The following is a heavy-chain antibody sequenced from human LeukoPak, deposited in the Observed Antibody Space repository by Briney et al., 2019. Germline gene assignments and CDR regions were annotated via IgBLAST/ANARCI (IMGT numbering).Heavy chain of an antibody. J-gene: IGHJ4*02. V-gene: IGHV3-74*01. CDR3: ARDDYGSGSYYAPLIDY. Sequence: GGSLRLSCAASGFTFSSYWMHWVRQAPGKGLVWVSRINSDGSSTSYADSVKGRFTISRDNAKNTLYLQMNSLRAEDTAVYYCARDDYGSGSYYAPLIDYWGQGTLVTVSS. CDR2: INSDGSST. CDR1: GFTFSSYW. D-gene: IGHD3-10*01.